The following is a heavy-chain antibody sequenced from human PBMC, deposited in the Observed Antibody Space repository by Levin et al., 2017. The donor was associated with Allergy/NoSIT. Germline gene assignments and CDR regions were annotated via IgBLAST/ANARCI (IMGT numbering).Heavy chain of an antibody. CDR2: IKEDGSEK. Sequence: QPSETLSLTCAAFGFRFSTYWMTWVRQAPGKGLEWVANIKEDGSEKYYVDSVRGRFTISRDNAHNSLFLQMSSLRAEDTAVYYCARDSNWGPGKISDPWGQGTLVTVSS. CDR1: GFRFSTYW. J-gene: IGHJ5*02. CDR3: ARDSNWGPGKISDP. D-gene: IGHD7-27*01. V-gene: IGHV3-7*01.